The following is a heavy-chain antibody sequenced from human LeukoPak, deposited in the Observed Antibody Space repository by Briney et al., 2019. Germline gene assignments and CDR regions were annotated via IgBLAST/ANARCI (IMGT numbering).Heavy chain of an antibody. D-gene: IGHD1-26*01. J-gene: IGHJ4*02. CDR1: GFTYNNHG. CDR2: ISFDESRG. Sequence: GGSLRLSCTASGFTYNNHGMHWVRQAPGKGLEWVAFISFDESRGLYGDSVKGRFTISRDNSKNTMYLEMNSLRGEDTAMYFCAKDSTGSYYLLDYWGQGTLVTVSS. CDR3: AKDSTGSYYLLDY. V-gene: IGHV3-30*02.